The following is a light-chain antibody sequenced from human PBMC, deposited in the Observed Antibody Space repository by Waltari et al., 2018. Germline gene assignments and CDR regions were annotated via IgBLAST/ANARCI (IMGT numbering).Light chain of an antibody. Sequence: QSALTQPASVSGSPGQSITISCTGTSSYVGGYKYVSWYQQHPGKAPKLMIYDVSKRPSGVPNRFSGSKSGNTASLTISGLQAEDEADYFCSSYTRSSTYVFGTGTKVTVL. V-gene: IGLV2-14*01. CDR3: SSYTRSSTYV. J-gene: IGLJ1*01. CDR1: SSYVGGYKY. CDR2: DVS.